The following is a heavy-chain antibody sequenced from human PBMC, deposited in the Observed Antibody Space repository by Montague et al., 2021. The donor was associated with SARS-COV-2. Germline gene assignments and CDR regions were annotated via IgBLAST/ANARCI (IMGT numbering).Heavy chain of an antibody. D-gene: IGHD3-22*01. V-gene: IGHV3-9*01. Sequence: SLRLSCAASGFTFGDYALHWVRQAPGKGLEWVSGISWNSGSIAYADSVKGRFTISRDNAKNSLYLQMNSLRAEDTASYYCAKTGGSGWDYYDSSGYYVNWGQGTLATVSS. CDR2: ISWNSGSI. CDR1: GFTFGDYA. J-gene: IGHJ4*02. CDR3: AKTGGSGWDYYDSSGYYVN.